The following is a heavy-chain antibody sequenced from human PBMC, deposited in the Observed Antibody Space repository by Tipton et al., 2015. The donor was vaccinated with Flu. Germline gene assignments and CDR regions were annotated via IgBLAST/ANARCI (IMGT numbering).Heavy chain of an antibody. CDR3: ARQKGGISSGYYYYFDY. V-gene: IGHV4-39*07. D-gene: IGHD3-22*01. CDR1: GGSISSISDY. J-gene: IGHJ4*02. Sequence: TLSLTCTVSGGSISSISDYWGWVRQSPGKGLEWIGSIYYSGSTYYNPSLESRVTISLDTSKKRFSLKLSSVTAADTAVYYCARQKGGISSGYYYYFDYWGQGTLVTVSS. CDR2: IYYSGST.